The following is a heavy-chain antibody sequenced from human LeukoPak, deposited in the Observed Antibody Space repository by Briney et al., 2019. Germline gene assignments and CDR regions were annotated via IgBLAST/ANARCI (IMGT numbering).Heavy chain of an antibody. CDR1: GGTSSSYA. V-gene: IGHV1-69*04. CDR3: ARQSYYDSSGYYYPSSYGMDV. Sequence: ASVKVSCKASGGTSSSYAISWVRQAPGQGLEWMGRIIPILGIANYAQKFQGRVTITADKSTSTAYMELSSLRSEDTAVYYCARQSYYDSSGYYYPSSYGMDVWGQGTTVTVSS. CDR2: IIPILGIA. J-gene: IGHJ6*02. D-gene: IGHD3-22*01.